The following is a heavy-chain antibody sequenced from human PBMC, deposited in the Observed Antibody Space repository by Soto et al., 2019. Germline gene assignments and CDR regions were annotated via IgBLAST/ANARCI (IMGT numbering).Heavy chain of an antibody. CDR3: AKASVWYPYFDS. CDR2: ITYTGVST. J-gene: IGHJ4*02. Sequence: EAQLLESGGDLVKPGGSLRLSCAASEFSFDDYAMSWVRQAPGKGLEWVSSITYTGVSTYYADSVKGRFTISRDNSKDTLYLQMNSLRAEDTAIYYCAKASVWYPYFDSWGQGTLVTVSS. CDR1: EFSFDDYA. V-gene: IGHV3-23*01. D-gene: IGHD6-13*01.